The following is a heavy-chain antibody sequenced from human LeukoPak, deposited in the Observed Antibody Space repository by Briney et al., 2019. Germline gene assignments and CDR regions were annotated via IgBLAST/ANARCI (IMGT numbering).Heavy chain of an antibody. CDR1: GFTFSSYA. CDR3: AKDSALRAYYDSSGWDY. D-gene: IGHD3-22*01. Sequence: GGSLRLSCAASGFTFSSYAMSCVRQAPGKGLEWVSAISGSGGSTYYADSVKGRFTISRDNSKNTLYLQMNSLRAEDTAVYYCAKDSALRAYYDSSGWDYWGQGTLVTVSS. CDR2: ISGSGGST. V-gene: IGHV3-23*01. J-gene: IGHJ4*02.